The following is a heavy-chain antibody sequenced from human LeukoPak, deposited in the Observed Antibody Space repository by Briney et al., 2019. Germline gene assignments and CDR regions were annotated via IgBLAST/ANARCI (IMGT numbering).Heavy chain of an antibody. CDR2: ISYDGSNK. D-gene: IGHD3-22*01. CDR3: AKDLDYYDSSGFIVGDY. CDR1: GFTFSSYG. Sequence: GGSLRLSCAASGFTFSSYGMHWVRQAPGKGLERVAVISYDGSNKYYADSVKGRFTISRDNSKNTLYLQMNSLRAEDTAVYYCAKDLDYYDSSGFIVGDYWGQGTLVTVSS. J-gene: IGHJ4*02. V-gene: IGHV3-30*18.